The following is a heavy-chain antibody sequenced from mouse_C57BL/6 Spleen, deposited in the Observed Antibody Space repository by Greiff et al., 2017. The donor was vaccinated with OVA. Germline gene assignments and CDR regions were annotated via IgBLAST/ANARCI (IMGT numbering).Heavy chain of an antibody. CDR2: IYIGNGDA. CDR1: GYSFKSYG. V-gene: IGHV1-58*01. D-gene: IGHD2-1*01. J-gene: IGHJ2*01. CDR3: STNYYGNLDY. Sequence: EVKLVESGAGLVRPGSSLKLTCKTSGYSFKSYGINWVKQRPGQGLAWNGYIYIGNGDAEYNETFKGRATLTSDTSSSTAYMLLISLTSEDSTIYYCSTNYYGNLDYWGQGTTLTVSS.